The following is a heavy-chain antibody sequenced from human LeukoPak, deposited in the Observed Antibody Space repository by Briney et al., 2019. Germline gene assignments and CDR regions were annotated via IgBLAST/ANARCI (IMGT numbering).Heavy chain of an antibody. CDR1: GGSISSGGYS. D-gene: IGHD4-17*01. Sequence: PSQTLSLTCAVSGGSISSGGYSWSWIRQPPGKGLEWIGYIYHSGSTYYNPSLKSRVTISVDRSKNQFSLKLSSVTAADTAVYYCARSNGDYTLFDYWGQGTLVTVSS. CDR2: IYHSGST. CDR3: ARSNGDYTLFDY. V-gene: IGHV4-30-2*01. J-gene: IGHJ4*02.